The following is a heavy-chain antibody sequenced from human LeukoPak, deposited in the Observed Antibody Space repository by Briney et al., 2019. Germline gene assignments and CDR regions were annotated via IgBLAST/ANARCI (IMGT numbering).Heavy chain of an antibody. D-gene: IGHD3-22*01. V-gene: IGHV3-23*01. J-gene: IGHJ4*02. Sequence: GGSLRLSCAASGFTFTSYAMSWVRQAPGKGLEWVSAISGSGGTTYYADSVKGRFTISRDNSKNTLYLQMNSLRAEDTAVYYCAKFSASTMIVVAIWWERAEETLDYWGQGTLVTVSS. CDR1: GFTFTSYA. CDR3: AKFSASTMIVVAIWWERAEETLDY. CDR2: ISGSGGTT.